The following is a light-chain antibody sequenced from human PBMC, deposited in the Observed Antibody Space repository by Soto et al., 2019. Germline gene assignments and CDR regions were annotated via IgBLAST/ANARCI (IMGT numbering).Light chain of an antibody. V-gene: IGKV1-39*01. CDR1: QSISSY. CDR3: PQSYSTLPLT. Sequence: DIQMTQSPSSLSASVGDRVTITCRASQSISSYLNWYQQKPGKAPKLLIYAASSLQSGVPSRFSGSGSGTDFTLTIRSLQPDELATYYCPQSYSTLPLTFGGGTKVDIK. CDR2: AAS. J-gene: IGKJ4*01.